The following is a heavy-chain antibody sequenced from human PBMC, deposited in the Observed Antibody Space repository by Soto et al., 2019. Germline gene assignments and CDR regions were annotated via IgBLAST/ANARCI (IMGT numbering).Heavy chain of an antibody. J-gene: IGHJ4*02. CDR2: IYYSGST. Sequence: SETLSLTCTVSGGSISSYYWSWIRQPPGKGLEWIGYIYYSGSTNYNPSLKNRVTISVDASKSQFYLKLRSVTAADTAVYYCARGMAEEQIFYYFDYWGQGALVTVSS. CDR1: GGSISSYY. V-gene: IGHV4-59*01. CDR3: ARGMAEEQIFYYFDY. D-gene: IGHD3-9*01.